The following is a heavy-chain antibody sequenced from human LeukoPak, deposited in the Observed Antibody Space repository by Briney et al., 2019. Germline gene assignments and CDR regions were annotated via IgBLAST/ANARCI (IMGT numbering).Heavy chain of an antibody. D-gene: IGHD2-15*01. CDR1: GGSFSGYY. CDR3: ARGYCSGGSCPYYFDY. V-gene: IGHV4-34*01. CDR2: INHSGST. J-gene: IGHJ4*02. Sequence: SETLSLTCAVHGGSFSGYYWSWIRQPPGKGLEWIGEINHSGSTNYNPSLKSRVTISVDTSKNQFSRMLSSVTAADTAVYYCARGYCSGGSCPYYFDYWGQGTLVTVSS.